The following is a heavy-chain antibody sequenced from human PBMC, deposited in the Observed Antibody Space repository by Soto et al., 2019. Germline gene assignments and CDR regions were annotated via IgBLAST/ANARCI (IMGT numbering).Heavy chain of an antibody. CDR2: IFSIGST. CDR1: GVSIRRDY. Sequence: PSETLSLTCTVSGVSIRRDYATCIRQPAGKGLGWVGRIFSIGSTNYNSYLESQVTMSVNTSQNQFSLTLSSVAAADTPVYYCAREKDYYFRALDVWGQGTTVTVSS. J-gene: IGHJ6*02. CDR3: AREKDYYFRALDV. V-gene: IGHV4-4*07. D-gene: IGHD2-21*02.